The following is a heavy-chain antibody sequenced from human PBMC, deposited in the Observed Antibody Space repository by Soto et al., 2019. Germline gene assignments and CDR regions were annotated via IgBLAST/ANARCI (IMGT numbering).Heavy chain of an antibody. V-gene: IGHV4-31*03. CDR1: GGSISSGGYY. J-gene: IGHJ5*02. Sequence: QVQLQESGPGLVKPSQTLSLTCTVSGGSISSGGYYWSWIRQHPGKGLEWIGYIYYSGSTYYNPSLKSRVTISVDTSKNQFSMKLSSVTAADTAVYYCARVLVVVVPAAMTIIDPWGQGTLVTVSS. CDR3: ARVLVVVVPAAMTIIDP. D-gene: IGHD2-2*01. CDR2: IYYSGST.